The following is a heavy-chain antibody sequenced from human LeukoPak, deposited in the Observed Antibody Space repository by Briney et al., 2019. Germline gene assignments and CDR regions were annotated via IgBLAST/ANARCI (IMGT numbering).Heavy chain of an antibody. CDR2: INHNGNVN. D-gene: IGHD3-16*01. Sequence: GGSLRLSCAASEFIVSSKYMNWARQAPGKGLEWVASINHNGNVNYCVDSVKGRFTISRDNAKNSLYLQMSNLRAEDTAVYFCARGGGLDVWGQGTTVTVSS. V-gene: IGHV3-7*03. J-gene: IGHJ6*02. CDR3: ARGGGLDV. CDR1: EFIVSSKY.